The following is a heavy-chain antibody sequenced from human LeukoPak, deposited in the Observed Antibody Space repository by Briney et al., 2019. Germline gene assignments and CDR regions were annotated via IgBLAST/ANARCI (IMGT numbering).Heavy chain of an antibody. CDR2: VRSKANSYAT. Sequence: GGSLRLSCAASGFTFSASTMHWVRQASGKGLEGVGRVRSKANSYATAYAASVTGRFTISRDDSKNTAYLQMNSLKTEDTAVYYCGRFTRSGDSVYWGQGTLVTVSS. D-gene: IGHD7-27*01. J-gene: IGHJ4*02. CDR1: GFTFSAST. CDR3: GRFTRSGDSVY. V-gene: IGHV3-73*01.